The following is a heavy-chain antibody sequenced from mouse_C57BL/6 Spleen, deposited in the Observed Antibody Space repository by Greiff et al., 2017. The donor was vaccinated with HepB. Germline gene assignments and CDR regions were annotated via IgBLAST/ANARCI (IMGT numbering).Heavy chain of an antibody. D-gene: IGHD1-1*01. CDR3: ARYGSSYGAMDY. Sequence: EVMLVESGGGLVKPGGSLKLSCAASGFTFSDYGMHWVRQAPEKGLEWVAYISSGSSTIYYADTVKGRFTISRDNAKNTLFLQMTSLRSEDTAMYYCARYGSSYGAMDYGGQGTSVTVSS. CDR1: GFTFSDYG. V-gene: IGHV5-17*01. CDR2: ISSGSSTI. J-gene: IGHJ4*01.